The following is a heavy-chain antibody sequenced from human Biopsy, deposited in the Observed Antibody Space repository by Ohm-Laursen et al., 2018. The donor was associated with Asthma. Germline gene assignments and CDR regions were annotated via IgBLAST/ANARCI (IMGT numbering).Heavy chain of an antibody. J-gene: IGHJ6*02. CDR2: ISPIFGAI. V-gene: IGHV1-69*01. CDR1: GGTLTNSS. Sequence: SVSASCTASGGTLTNSSLNWVRQAPGQGLGWLGLISPIFGAIRHAQNFQGRVTITADVFTNTVHMELSRLRSEDAAVLYCAKARCYYYYCDMEVWGQGTTVTVSS. CDR3: AKARCYYYYCDMEV.